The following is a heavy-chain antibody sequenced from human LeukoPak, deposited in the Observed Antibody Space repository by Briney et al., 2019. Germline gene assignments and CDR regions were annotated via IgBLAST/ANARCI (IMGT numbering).Heavy chain of an antibody. V-gene: IGHV1-2*02. J-gene: IGHJ4*02. CDR2: GNPNSGGT. D-gene: IGHD2-2*01. CDR1: GDTFIGYY. CDR3: ARDSCSSTSCLSIDDY. Sequence: GASVKVSCKASGDTFIGYYMHWVRQAPGQGLELMGWGNPNSGGTNSAQKFQGRVTMTRDTSISTVYMELSRLRSDDTAVYYCARDSCSSTSCLSIDDYWGQGTLVTVSS.